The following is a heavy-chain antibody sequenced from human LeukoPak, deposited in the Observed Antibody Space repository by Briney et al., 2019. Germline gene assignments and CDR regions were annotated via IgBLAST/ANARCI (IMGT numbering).Heavy chain of an antibody. CDR1: GGSISSSSYY. D-gene: IGHD6-19*01. V-gene: IGHV4-39*01. CDR3: ARHGHSSGWVLPVYFDY. CDR2: IYYSGST. J-gene: IGHJ4*02. Sequence: PSETLSLTCTVSGGSISSSSYYWGWIRQPPGKGLEWIGSIYYSGSTYYNPSLKSRVTISVDTSKNQFSLKLSSVTASDTAVYYCARHGHSSGWVLPVYFDYWGQGTLVTVSS.